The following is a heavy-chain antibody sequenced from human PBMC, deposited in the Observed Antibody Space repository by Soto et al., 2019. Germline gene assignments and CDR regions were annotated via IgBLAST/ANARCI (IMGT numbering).Heavy chain of an antibody. J-gene: IGHJ4*02. CDR3: ARSYYDFWSGYLFFDY. Sequence: ASVKVSCKASGYTFTSYAMHWVRQAPGQRLEWMGWINAGNGNTKYSQKFQGRVTITRDTSASTAYMELSSLRSEDTAVYYCARSYYDFWSGYLFFDYWGQGTLVTVSS. D-gene: IGHD3-3*01. CDR2: INAGNGNT. CDR1: GYTFTSYA. V-gene: IGHV1-3*01.